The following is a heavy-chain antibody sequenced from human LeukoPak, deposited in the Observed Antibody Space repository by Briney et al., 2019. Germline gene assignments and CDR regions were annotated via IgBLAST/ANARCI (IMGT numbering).Heavy chain of an antibody. CDR3: ARQDYDYVWGSYRRPFDY. V-gene: IGHV4-34*01. Sequence: PSETLSLTCAVYGGSFSGYYWSWIRQPPGKGLEWIGEINHSGSTNYNPSLKSRVTISVDTSKNQFSLKLSSVTAADTAVYYCARQDYDYVWGSYRRPFDYWGQGTLVTVSS. D-gene: IGHD3-16*02. CDR2: INHSGST. J-gene: IGHJ4*02. CDR1: GGSFSGYY.